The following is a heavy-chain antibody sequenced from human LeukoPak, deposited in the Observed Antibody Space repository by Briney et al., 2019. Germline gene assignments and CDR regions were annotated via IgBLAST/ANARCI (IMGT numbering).Heavy chain of an antibody. CDR2: ISSSDSTI. D-gene: IGHD2-2*01. CDR3: ARADCSSTSRYELDY. J-gene: IGHJ4*02. CDR1: GFTFSDYY. V-gene: IGHV3-11*04. Sequence: GGSLRLSCAGSGFTFSDYYMSWIRQAPGKGLEWVSCISSSDSTIYYTDSVKGRFTISRDNAKNSLYLQINSLRADDTAVYYCARADCSSTSRYELDYWGQGTLVTVSS.